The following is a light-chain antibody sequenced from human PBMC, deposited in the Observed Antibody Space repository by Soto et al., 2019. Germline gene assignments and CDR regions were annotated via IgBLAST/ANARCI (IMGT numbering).Light chain of an antibody. Sequence: IVMKQSPVALSVSRGERATLSCRASQSVGSNLVWYQQKPGQAPRLLIYGASTRATGAPARFSGSGSGTEFTLTICSLQSEDFAVYWCQQHNDSPTFGQGTNVDI. V-gene: IGKV3D-15*01. CDR2: GAS. J-gene: IGKJ1*01. CDR1: QSVGSN. CDR3: QQHNDSPT.